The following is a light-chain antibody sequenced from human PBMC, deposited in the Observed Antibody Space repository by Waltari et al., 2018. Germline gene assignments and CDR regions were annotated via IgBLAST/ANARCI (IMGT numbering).Light chain of an antibody. Sequence: DIQMTQSPSVVSASIGDRVTITCRASQGLSSWVAWYQQKPGKAPKLLIYAASHLQSGVPSRFSGSESGTDFTLTIHSLQPEDFAIYYCQQADGLPHTFGQGTRLEIK. J-gene: IGKJ5*01. V-gene: IGKV1D-12*01. CDR1: QGLSSW. CDR2: AAS. CDR3: QQADGLPHT.